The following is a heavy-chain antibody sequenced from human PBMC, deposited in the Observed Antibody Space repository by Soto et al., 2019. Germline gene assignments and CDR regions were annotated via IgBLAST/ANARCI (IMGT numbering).Heavy chain of an antibody. J-gene: IGHJ5*02. CDR2: ISAYNGNT. Sequence: ASVKVSCKASGYTFTSYGISWVRQAPGQGLEWMGWISAYNGNTNYAQKLQGRVTMTTDTSTSTACMELRSLRSDDTAVYYCARTPLNVDTAMVTKLLWFDPSAQGTLVTVSS. CDR3: ARTPLNVDTAMVTKLLWFDP. V-gene: IGHV1-18*01. D-gene: IGHD5-18*01. CDR1: GYTFTSYG.